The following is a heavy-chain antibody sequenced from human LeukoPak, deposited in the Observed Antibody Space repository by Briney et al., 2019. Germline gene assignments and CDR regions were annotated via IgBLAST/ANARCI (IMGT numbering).Heavy chain of an antibody. J-gene: IGHJ4*02. CDR1: GFTFSSYS. Sequence: PGGSLRLSCAASGFTFSSYSMNWIRQPPGRGLEWIGEIDHSGSTNYNPSLKSRVTISVDTSKNQFSLNLSSVTAADTAVYFCARGVRIAVAAPHLNYWGQGTLVTVSS. V-gene: IGHV4-34*01. D-gene: IGHD6-19*01. CDR2: IDHSGST. CDR3: ARGVRIAVAAPHLNY.